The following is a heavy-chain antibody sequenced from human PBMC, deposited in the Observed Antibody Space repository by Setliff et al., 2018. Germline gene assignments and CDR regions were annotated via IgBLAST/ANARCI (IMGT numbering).Heavy chain of an antibody. CDR1: GYTFTRYW. Sequence: PGESLKISCEGSGYTFTRYWIGWVRQMPGKGLEWMGIISPGDSDTRYSPSFQGQVTISADKSISTAYLQWSSLKASDTAMYYCARTYRLAAPSHFDYWGQGTLVTVSS. CDR3: ARTYRLAAPSHFDY. J-gene: IGHJ4*02. CDR2: ISPGDSDT. D-gene: IGHD6-13*01. V-gene: IGHV5-51*01.